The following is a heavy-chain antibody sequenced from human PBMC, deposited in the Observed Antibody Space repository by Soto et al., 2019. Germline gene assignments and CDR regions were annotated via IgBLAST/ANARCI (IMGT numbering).Heavy chain of an antibody. J-gene: IGHJ4*02. CDR3: TMGLLWFGAY. CDR2: IRSKANSYST. D-gene: IGHD3-10*01. CDR1: GFTFSGSA. V-gene: IGHV3-73*02. Sequence: EVQLVESGGGLVQPGGSLKLSCAASGFTFSGSAMHWVRQASGKGLEWVGRIRSKANSYSTAYAASVKGRFTISIDDSKNTAYLQMNSLKPEDKAVYYCTMGLLWFGAYWGQGTLVTVSS.